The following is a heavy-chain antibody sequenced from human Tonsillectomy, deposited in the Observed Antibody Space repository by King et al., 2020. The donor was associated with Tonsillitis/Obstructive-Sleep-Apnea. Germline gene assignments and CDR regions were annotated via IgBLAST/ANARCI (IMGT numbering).Heavy chain of an antibody. V-gene: IGHV1-18*01. CDR2: SSAYNGNT. Sequence: VQLVESGAEVKKPGASVKVSCKASGYTFTSYGISWVRQDPGQGLEWMGWSSAYNGNTNYAQKLQGRVTMTTDTSTSTAYMELRSLRSDDTAVYYCARDLTLTTVPTFYYYYYMDVWGKGTTVTVSS. CDR3: ARDLTLTTVPTFYYYYYMDV. D-gene: IGHD4-11*01. CDR1: GYTFTSYG. J-gene: IGHJ6*03.